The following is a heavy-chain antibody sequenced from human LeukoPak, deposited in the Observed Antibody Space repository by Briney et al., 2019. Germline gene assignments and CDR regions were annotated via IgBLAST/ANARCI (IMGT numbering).Heavy chain of an antibody. Sequence: GGSLRLSCAASGFTFSDYYMSWIRQAPGKGLEWVSYISSSSSYTNYADSVKGRFTISRDNSKNTLDLQMNSLRAEDTAVYYCAKLGYDSSGSPRLVDYWGQGTLVTVSA. CDR2: ISSSSSYT. CDR3: AKLGYDSSGSPRLVDY. J-gene: IGHJ4*02. D-gene: IGHD3-22*01. CDR1: GFTFSDYY. V-gene: IGHV3-11*06.